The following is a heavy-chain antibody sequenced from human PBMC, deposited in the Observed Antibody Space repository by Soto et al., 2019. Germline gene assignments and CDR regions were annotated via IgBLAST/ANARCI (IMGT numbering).Heavy chain of an antibody. Sequence: PGGSLRLSCAASGFTFSSYAMSWVRQAPGKGLEWVAVISYDGSNKYYADSVKGRFTISRDNSKNTLYLQMNSLRAEDTAVYYCAKCGGFWSGYWADYYYMDVWGKGTTVTVSS. CDR2: ISYDGSNK. CDR1: GFTFSSYA. V-gene: IGHV3-30*18. D-gene: IGHD3-3*01. J-gene: IGHJ6*03. CDR3: AKCGGFWSGYWADYYYMDV.